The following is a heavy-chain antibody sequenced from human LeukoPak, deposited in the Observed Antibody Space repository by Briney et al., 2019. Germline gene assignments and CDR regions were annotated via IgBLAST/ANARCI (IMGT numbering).Heavy chain of an antibody. J-gene: IGHJ4*02. V-gene: IGHV1-2*02. Sequence: ASVKVSCKASGYTFTGYYMHWVRQAPGQGLEWMGWINPNSGGTNYAQKFQGRVTMTRDTSISTAYMELSRLRSEDTAVYYCATDSSSWYYFDYWGQGTLVTVSS. CDR3: ATDSSSWYYFDY. CDR2: INPNSGGT. D-gene: IGHD6-13*01. CDR1: GYTFTGYY.